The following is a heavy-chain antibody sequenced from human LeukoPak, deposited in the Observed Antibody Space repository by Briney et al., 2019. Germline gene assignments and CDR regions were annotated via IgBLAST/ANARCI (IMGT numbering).Heavy chain of an antibody. Sequence: APVKVSCKASGYTFTSYDINWVRQATGQGLEWMGWMNPNSGNTGYAQKFQGRVTMTRNTSISTAYMELSSLRSEDTAVYYCARGLAAAGSFDYWGQGTLVTVSS. CDR3: ARGLAAAGSFDY. J-gene: IGHJ4*02. V-gene: IGHV1-8*01. CDR2: MNPNSGNT. D-gene: IGHD6-13*01. CDR1: GYTFTSYD.